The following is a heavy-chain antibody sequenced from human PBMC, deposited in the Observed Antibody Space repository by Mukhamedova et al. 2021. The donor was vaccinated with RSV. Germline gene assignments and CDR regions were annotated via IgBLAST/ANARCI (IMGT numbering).Heavy chain of an antibody. J-gene: IGHJ6*02. V-gene: IGHV4-59*01. D-gene: IGHD3-3*01. CDR2: IYYTGTSGST. Sequence: GLEWIGHIYYTGTSGSTKYNPPLKSRVSLSLDTSKNQFSLRLSSVTAADTAVYYCARDPGDAILGYYGLDVWGQGTTVTVSS. CDR3: ARDPGDAILGYYGLDV.